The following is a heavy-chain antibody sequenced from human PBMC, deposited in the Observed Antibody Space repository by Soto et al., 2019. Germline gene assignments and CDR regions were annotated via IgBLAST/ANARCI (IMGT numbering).Heavy chain of an antibody. CDR3: ARDLYYGTYGMDV. CDR1: GGSISSGGYY. CDR2: IYYSGST. Sequence: TSETLSLTCTVSGGSISSGGYYWSWIRQHPGKGLEWIGYIYYSGSTYYNPSLKSRVTISVDTSKNQFSLKLSSVTAADTAVYYCARDLYYGTYGMDVWGQGTTVTVSS. J-gene: IGHJ6*02. D-gene: IGHD3-10*01. V-gene: IGHV4-31*03.